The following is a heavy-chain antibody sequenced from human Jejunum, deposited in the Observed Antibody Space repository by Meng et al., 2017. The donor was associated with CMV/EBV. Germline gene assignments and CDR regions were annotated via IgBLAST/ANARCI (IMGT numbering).Heavy chain of an antibody. CDR2: IYSGGKT. CDR3: ARATTGYYYYGLNV. V-gene: IGHV3-66*02. J-gene: IGHJ6*02. CDR1: DFTVSNNY. Sequence: ASDFTVSNNYMPWVRQAPGKGLEWVSIIYSGGKTAYADSVKGRFTISRDNSKNTVSLQMNSLRPEDTAVYYCARATTGYYYYGLNVWGQGTTVTVSS. D-gene: IGHD4-11*01.